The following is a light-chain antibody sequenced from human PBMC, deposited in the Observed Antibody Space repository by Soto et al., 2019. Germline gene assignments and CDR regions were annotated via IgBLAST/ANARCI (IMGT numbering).Light chain of an antibody. V-gene: IGKV3-15*01. J-gene: IGKJ1*01. Sequence: EIVMTQSPATLSGSPGERATLSCRASQSVSSNVAWYQQKPGQVPRLLIYGASTRAPGVPGRFTGSGSGTQFSLTISSLQPEDFAVYYCQQYNNWPPWTFGQGTKVEIK. CDR3: QQYNNWPPWT. CDR1: QSVSSN. CDR2: GAS.